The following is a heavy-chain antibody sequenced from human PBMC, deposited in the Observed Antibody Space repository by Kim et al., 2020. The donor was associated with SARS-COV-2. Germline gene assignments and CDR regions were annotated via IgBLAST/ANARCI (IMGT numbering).Heavy chain of an antibody. D-gene: IGHD3-9*01. J-gene: IGHJ1*01. CDR3: GRGPDSYDGFVTGSCVPKYIQD. V-gene: IGHV4-4*02. CDR1: GGSISSSNW. CDR2: IYYGGHT. Sequence: SETLSLTCAVSGGSISSSNWWGWVRQPPGKGLEWSGEIYYGGHTNYNPSLKSRVTISTDNFKNHISLRLTSVTAADTAVYYCGRGPDSYDGFVTGSCVPKYIQDWGLGTLVTVSS.